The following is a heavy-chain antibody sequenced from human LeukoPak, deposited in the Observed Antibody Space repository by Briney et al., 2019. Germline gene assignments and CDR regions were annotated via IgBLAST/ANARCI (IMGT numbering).Heavy chain of an antibody. CDR3: ARSELGGVYFQQ. CDR1: GGSISSSNW. Sequence: KASGTLSLTCAVSGGSISSSNWWSWVRPPPGKGLEWIGEIYRSGSTNYNPSLKSRVTISIDKSKNQFSLKLRSVTAADAAVYYCARSELGGVYFQQWGQGTLVTVSS. CDR2: IYRSGST. V-gene: IGHV4-4*02. D-gene: IGHD1-26*01. J-gene: IGHJ1*01.